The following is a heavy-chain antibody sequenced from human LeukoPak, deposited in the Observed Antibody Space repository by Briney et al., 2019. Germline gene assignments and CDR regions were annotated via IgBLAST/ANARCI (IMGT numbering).Heavy chain of an antibody. D-gene: IGHD6-13*01. CDR3: ARQGQQLDFDY. J-gene: IGHJ4*02. V-gene: IGHV1-2*06. CDR2: INPNSGGT. Sequence: GASVKVSCKASGYTFTGYYMHWVRQAPGQGLEWMGRINPNSGGTNYAQRFQGRVTMTRDTSISTAYLELRRLTSDDTAVYYCARQGQQLDFDYWGQGTLVTVSS. CDR1: GYTFTGYY.